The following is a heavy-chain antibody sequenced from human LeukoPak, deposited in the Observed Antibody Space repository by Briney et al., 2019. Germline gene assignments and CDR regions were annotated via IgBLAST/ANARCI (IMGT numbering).Heavy chain of an antibody. CDR1: GFTFDIYS. CDR3: ARKKMAAAGKGAFDY. Sequence: GGSLRLSCAASGFTFDIYSMYWVRQAPGKGLEWVASMSSDASSEYYADSVKGRFTISRDNSKNMLYLQINSLRAEDTAVYHCARKKMAAAGKGAFDYWGQGTLVTVSS. CDR2: MSSDASSE. D-gene: IGHD6-13*01. J-gene: IGHJ4*02. V-gene: IGHV3-30*04.